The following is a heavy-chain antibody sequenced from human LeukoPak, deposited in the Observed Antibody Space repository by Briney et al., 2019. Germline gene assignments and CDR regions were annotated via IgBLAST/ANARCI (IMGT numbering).Heavy chain of an antibody. Sequence: TSETLSLTCIVSGYSISSGYYWGWIRQPPGKGLEWIGNIHHSGSTYYNPSLKSRVTISVDTSKNQFSLKLSSVTAADTAVYYCARLLVYDFWSGYYAFDIWAKGQWSPSLQ. D-gene: IGHD3-3*01. J-gene: IGHJ3*02. CDR2: IHHSGST. CDR1: GYSISSGYY. CDR3: ARLLVYDFWSGYYAFDI. V-gene: IGHV4-38-2*02.